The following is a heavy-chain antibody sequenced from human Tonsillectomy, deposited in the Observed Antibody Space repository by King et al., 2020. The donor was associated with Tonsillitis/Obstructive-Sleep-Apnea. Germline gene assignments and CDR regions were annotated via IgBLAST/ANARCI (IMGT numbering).Heavy chain of an antibody. CDR1: SGSISSRSYY. Sequence: LQLQESGPGLVKPSATLSLPCTVSSGSISSRSYYWAWIRQPPGKGLEWIGSIYHSGSTYYNPSLKRRVTISVDTSKNQFSLKLNSMTAADTAVYYCARQPTRRLAVTCFPPYYFDYWAQGTLVTVSS. V-gene: IGHV4-39*01. CDR3: ARQPTRRLAVTCFPPYYFDY. J-gene: IGHJ4*02. CDR2: IYHSGST. D-gene: IGHD6-19*01.